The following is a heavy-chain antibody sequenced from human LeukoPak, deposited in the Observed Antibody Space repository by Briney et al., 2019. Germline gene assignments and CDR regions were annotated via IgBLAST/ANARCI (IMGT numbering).Heavy chain of an antibody. V-gene: IGHV3-30-3*01. CDR3: ARDSGAYYFDY. CDR1: GFTFSSYA. D-gene: IGHD1-26*01. CDR2: ISYDGSNK. Sequence: GGSLRLSCAASGFTFSSYAMPWVRQAPGKGLEWVAVISYDGSNKYYADSVKGRFTISRDNSKNTLYLQMNSLRAEDTAVYYCARDSGAYYFDYWGQGTLVTVSS. J-gene: IGHJ4*02.